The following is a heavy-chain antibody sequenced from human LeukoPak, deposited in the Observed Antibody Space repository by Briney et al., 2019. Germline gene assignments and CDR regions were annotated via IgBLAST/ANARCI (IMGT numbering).Heavy chain of an antibody. CDR1: GYSFTNYS. J-gene: IGHJ5*02. V-gene: IGHV7-4-1*02. D-gene: IGHD3-16*02. CDR3: ARAYQPLGGLSFPGS. Sequence: ASVNVSCKASGYSFTNYSMNWVRQAPGQGLQWMGWIDPNTGNPTYAQGFTGRLFFSLDTSVSTTYLQISSLKPEDTAVYYCARAYQPLGGLSFPGSWGQGTLVTVSS. CDR2: IDPNTGNP.